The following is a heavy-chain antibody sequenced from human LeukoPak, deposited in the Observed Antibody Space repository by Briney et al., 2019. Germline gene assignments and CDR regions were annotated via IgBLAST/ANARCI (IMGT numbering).Heavy chain of an antibody. J-gene: IGHJ6*02. D-gene: IGHD3-10*01. Sequence: GGSLRLSCAASGFTFDDYAMHWVRQAPGKGLEWVSRISWNSGSIGYADSVKGRVTISRDNAKNSLYLQMNSLRAEDTALYYCAKDESTKWFGETTTYYGMDVWGQGTTVTVSS. CDR2: ISWNSGSI. CDR3: AKDESTKWFGETTTYYGMDV. CDR1: GFTFDDYA. V-gene: IGHV3-9*01.